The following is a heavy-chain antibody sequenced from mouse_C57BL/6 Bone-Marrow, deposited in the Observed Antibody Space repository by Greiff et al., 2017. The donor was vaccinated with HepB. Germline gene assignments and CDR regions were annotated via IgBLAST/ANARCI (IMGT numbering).Heavy chain of an antibody. Sequence: QVQLQQSGPELVKPGASMKISCKASGYAFSSSWMNWVKQRPGKGLEWIGRIYPGDGDTNYNGKFKGKATLTADKSSSTAYMQLSSLTSEDSAVYFCARSGGMDAMDYWGQGTSVTVSS. CDR1: GYAFSSSW. V-gene: IGHV1-82*01. CDR2: IYPGDGDT. J-gene: IGHJ4*01. D-gene: IGHD1-1*02. CDR3: ARSGGMDAMDY.